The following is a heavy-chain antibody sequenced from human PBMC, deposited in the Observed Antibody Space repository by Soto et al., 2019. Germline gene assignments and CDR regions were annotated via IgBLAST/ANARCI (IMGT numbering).Heavy chain of an antibody. CDR2: IRNTEVGT. D-gene: IGHD5-12*01. CDR3: AKVDPTYSVYRYYFDS. V-gene: IGHV3-23*01. J-gene: IGHJ4*02. CDR1: GFSFSKYA. Sequence: GGSLRLSCAASGFSFSKYAMAWVRQAPGKGLEWVSDIRNTEVGTYYADSVKGRFTISRDNSKNTLYLQMNSLRAEDTAVCYYAKVDPTYSVYRYYFDSWARESWSPSPQ.